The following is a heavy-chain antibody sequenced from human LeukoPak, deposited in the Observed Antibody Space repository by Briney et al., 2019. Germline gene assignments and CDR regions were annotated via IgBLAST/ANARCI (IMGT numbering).Heavy chain of an antibody. J-gene: IGHJ6*02. CDR2: INPNSGGT. CDR1: GYTFTGYY. V-gene: IGHV1-2*04. CDR3: AREGEPKIAAAGTVYGMDV. Sequence: GASVNVSCKASGYTFTGYYMHWVRQAPGQGLEWMGWINPNSGGTNYAQKFQGWVTMTRDTSISTAYMELSRLRSDDTAVYYCAREGEPKIAAAGTVYGMDVWGQGTTVTVSS. D-gene: IGHD6-13*01.